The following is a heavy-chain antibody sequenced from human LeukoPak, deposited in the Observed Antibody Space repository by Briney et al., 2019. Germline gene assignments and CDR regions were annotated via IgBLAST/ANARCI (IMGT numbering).Heavy chain of an antibody. CDR2: IYLSGST. D-gene: IGHD6-19*01. CDR3: AGIEGWQGPIQH. CDR1: GYSISSDYY. V-gene: IGHV4-38-2*02. J-gene: IGHJ1*01. Sequence: SETLSLTCTVSGYSISSDYYWGWFRQTPGKGLEWFGTIYLSGSTFYNPSLQRPLTMSLDTSKNQFTLKVTSVTAADTAIDYWAGIEGWQGPIQHWGQGTLVTVSS.